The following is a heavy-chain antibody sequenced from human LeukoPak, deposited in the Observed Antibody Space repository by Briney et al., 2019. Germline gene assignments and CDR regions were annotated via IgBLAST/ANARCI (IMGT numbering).Heavy chain of an antibody. D-gene: IGHD3-10*01. CDR2: INHSGST. V-gene: IGHV4-34*01. CDR1: GGSFSGYY. Sequence: SETLSLTCAVYGGSFSGYYWSWIRRPPGKGMEWIGEINHSGSTNYNPSLKSRLTISVDTSKNQFSLKVSSVTAADTAVYYCARGKPSYGSGTYYRPLEPNYMDVWGKGTTVTVSS. J-gene: IGHJ6*03. CDR3: ARGKPSYGSGTYYRPLEPNYMDV.